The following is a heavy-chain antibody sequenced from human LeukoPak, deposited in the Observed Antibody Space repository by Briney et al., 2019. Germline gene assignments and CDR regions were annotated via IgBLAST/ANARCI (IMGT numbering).Heavy chain of an antibody. CDR3: ARGGIAAADIDY. CDR2: MWNDGSNK. J-gene: IGHJ4*02. Sequence: GRSLRLSCAASGFTFSTYGMHWVRQAPGKGLEWVAVMWNDGSNKYYADSVKGRFTISRDISKNTLHLQMNSLRAEDTAIYYCARGGIAAADIDYWGQGTLVTVSS. V-gene: IGHV3-33*01. CDR1: GFTFSTYG. D-gene: IGHD6-13*01.